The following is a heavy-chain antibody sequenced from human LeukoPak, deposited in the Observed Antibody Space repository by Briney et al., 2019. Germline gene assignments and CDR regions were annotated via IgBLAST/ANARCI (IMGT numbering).Heavy chain of an antibody. J-gene: IGHJ3*02. V-gene: IGHV3-23*01. CDR3: AKDFGYCSSTSCSGDSARAFDI. CDR2: ISGSGATT. D-gene: IGHD2-2*01. Sequence: PGGSLRLSWAASGFTFSSSAMSWVRQPPGKGLEWVSAISGSGATTYYADSVKGRFTISRDKAKNTLSLQMNSLRAEDTAVYYSAKDFGYCSSTSCSGDSARAFDIWGQGTMVTVSS. CDR1: GFTFSSSA.